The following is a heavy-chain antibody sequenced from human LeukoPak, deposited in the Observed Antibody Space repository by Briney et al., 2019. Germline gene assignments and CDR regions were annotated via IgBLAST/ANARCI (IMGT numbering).Heavy chain of an antibody. V-gene: IGHV3-23*01. CDR1: GFTFSSYA. CDR3: AKDNCSSTSCYASDY. CDR2: ISGSGSSR. J-gene: IGHJ4*02. Sequence: SGGSLRLSCAASGFTFSSYAMSWVRQAPGKGLEWVSAISGSGSSRSYTDSVKGRFTISRDNSKNTLCLQMNSLRADDTAVYYCAKDNCSSTSCYASDYWGQGTLVTVSS. D-gene: IGHD2-2*01.